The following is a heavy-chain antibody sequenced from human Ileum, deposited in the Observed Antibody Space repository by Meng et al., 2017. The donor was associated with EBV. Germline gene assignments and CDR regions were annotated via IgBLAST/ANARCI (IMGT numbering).Heavy chain of an antibody. CDR3: ASNGAFSLDH. CDR1: GDSISNEHW. CDR2: IHHTRGP. V-gene: IGHV4-4*02. D-gene: IGHD2-8*01. J-gene: IGHJ4*02. Sequence: GPRQGLGPGLVGPSGTLSLPCSVSGDSISNEHWWSWVRQSPGKGLEWIGEIHHTRGPNYNPSLKSRVIISVDKSNNHFSLRLSAVTAADTAVYYCASNGAFSLDHWGQGTLVTGSS.